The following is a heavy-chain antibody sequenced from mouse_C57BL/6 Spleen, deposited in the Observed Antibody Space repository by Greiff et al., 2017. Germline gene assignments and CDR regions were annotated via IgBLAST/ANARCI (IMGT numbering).Heavy chain of an antibody. D-gene: IGHD2-4*01. CDR2: IYPRDGST. V-gene: IGHV1-85*01. CDR3: ARGGLYDYDGYYAMDY. Sequence: QVQLKQSGPELVKPGASVKLSCKASGYTFTSYDINWVKQRPGQGLEWIGWIYPRDGSTKYNVKFKGKATLTVDTSSSTAYMELHSLTSEDSAVYFCARGGLYDYDGYYAMDYWGQGTSVTVSS. CDR1: GYTFTSYD. J-gene: IGHJ4*01.